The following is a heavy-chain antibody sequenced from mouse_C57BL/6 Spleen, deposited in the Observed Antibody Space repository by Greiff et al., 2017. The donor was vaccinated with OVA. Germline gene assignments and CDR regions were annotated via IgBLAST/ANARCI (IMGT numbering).Heavy chain of an antibody. Sequence: EVQLQQSGPELVKPGASVKISCKASGYTFTDYYMNWVKQSHGKSLEWIGDINPNNGGTSYNQKFKGKATLTVDKSSSTAYMELRSLTSEDSAVYYCARRGRLAYYLDYWGQGTTLTVSS. CDR2: INPNNGGT. D-gene: IGHD6-1*01. CDR1: GYTFTDYY. V-gene: IGHV1-26*01. CDR3: ARRGRLAYYLDY. J-gene: IGHJ2*01.